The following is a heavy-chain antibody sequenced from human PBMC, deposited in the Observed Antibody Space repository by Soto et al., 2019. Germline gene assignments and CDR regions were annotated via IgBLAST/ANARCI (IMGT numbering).Heavy chain of an antibody. V-gene: IGHV4-39*01. Sequence: SETLSLTCSVSGGSISSSAYYWGWIRQPPGKGLEWIGSIYYSGTTFYTPSLKSRVIISVDTSKNQFSLKLTSVAAADTAVYYCATTYYYDNSGYFDYWGQGTLVTVSS. CDR1: GGSISSSAYY. D-gene: IGHD3-22*01. J-gene: IGHJ4*02. CDR2: IYYSGTT. CDR3: ATTYYYDNSGYFDY.